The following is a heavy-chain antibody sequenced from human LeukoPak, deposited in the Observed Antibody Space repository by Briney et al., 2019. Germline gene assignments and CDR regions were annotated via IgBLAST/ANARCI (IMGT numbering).Heavy chain of an antibody. CDR3: ARDSGQWLSYSFGMDV. D-gene: IGHD5-12*01. CDR1: GGSISSSSYY. CDR2: IYYSGST. Sequence: PSETLSLTCTVSGGSISSSSYYWGWIRQPPGKGLEWIGSIYYSGSTYYNPSLKSRVTISVDTSKNQFSLKLSSVTAADTAVYYCARDSGQWLSYSFGMDVWGQGTTVTVSS. V-gene: IGHV4-39*07. J-gene: IGHJ6*02.